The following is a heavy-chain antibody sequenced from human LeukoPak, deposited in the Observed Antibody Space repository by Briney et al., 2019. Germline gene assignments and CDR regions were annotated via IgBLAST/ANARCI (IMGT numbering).Heavy chain of an antibody. J-gene: IGHJ6*02. CDR2: ISYDGSNK. CDR1: GFTFNNYA. V-gene: IGHV3-30-3*01. D-gene: IGHD2-15*01. CDR3: ARSYETDIVVVVAATPSRYYGMDV. Sequence: GGSLRLSCAASGFTFNNYAMNWVRQAPGEGLEWVAVISYDGSNKYYADSVKGRFTISRDNSKNTLYLQMNSLRAEDTAVYYCARSYETDIVVVVAATPSRYYGMDVWGQGTTVTVSS.